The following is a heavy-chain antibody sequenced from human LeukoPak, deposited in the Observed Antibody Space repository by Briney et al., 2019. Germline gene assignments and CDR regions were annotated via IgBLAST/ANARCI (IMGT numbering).Heavy chain of an antibody. V-gene: IGHV4-59*01. J-gene: IGHJ4*02. CDR2: IYYSGST. CDR3: ARIGHEDYYFDY. Sequence: SETLSLTWTVSGGSISSYYRSWIRQPPGKGLEWIGYIYYSGSTNYNPSLKSRVTISVDTSKNQFSLKLSSVTAADTAVYYCARIGHEDYYFDYWGQGTLVTVSS. CDR1: GGSISSYY.